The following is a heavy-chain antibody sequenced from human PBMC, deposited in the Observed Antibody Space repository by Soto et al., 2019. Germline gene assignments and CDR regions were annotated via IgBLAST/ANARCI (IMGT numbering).Heavy chain of an antibody. CDR2: ISSSGSTI. Sequence: QVQLVESGGGLVKPGGSLRLSCAASGFTFSDYYMSWIRQAPGKGLEWVSYISSSGSTIYYADSVKGRFTISRDNAKNSLDLQRNSLRAEDTAVYYCAREWIAAAGPRYYYGMDVWGQGTTVTVSS. CDR1: GFTFSDYY. CDR3: AREWIAAAGPRYYYGMDV. V-gene: IGHV3-11*01. D-gene: IGHD6-13*01. J-gene: IGHJ6*02.